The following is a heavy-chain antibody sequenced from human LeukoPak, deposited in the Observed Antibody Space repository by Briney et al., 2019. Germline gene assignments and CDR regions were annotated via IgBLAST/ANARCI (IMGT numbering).Heavy chain of an antibody. CDR3: ARAPLPRRLSQYDY. V-gene: IGHV3-21*01. D-gene: IGHD5/OR15-5a*01. CDR2: IRSSSSYR. J-gene: IGHJ4*02. CDR1: GFTFDDYA. Sequence: PGGSLRLSCAASGFTFDDYAMHWVRQAPGKGLEWVSSIRSSSSYRYYADSVKGRFTISRDNAKNSLYLQMNSLRDEDTAVYYCARAPLPRRLSQYDYWGQGALVTVSS.